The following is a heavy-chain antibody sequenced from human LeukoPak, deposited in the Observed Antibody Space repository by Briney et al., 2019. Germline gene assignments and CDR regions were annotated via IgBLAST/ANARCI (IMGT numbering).Heavy chain of an antibody. CDR2: ISAYNGNT. Sequence: ASVKVSCKASGYTFTSYGISWVRQAPGQGLEWMGWISAYNGNTNYAQKLQGRVTMTTDTSTSTAYMELRSLRSDDTAVYYCAREFDQLLPERWFDPWGQGTLVTVSS. CDR1: GYTFTSYG. CDR3: AREFDQLLPERWFDP. J-gene: IGHJ5*02. V-gene: IGHV1-18*01. D-gene: IGHD2-2*01.